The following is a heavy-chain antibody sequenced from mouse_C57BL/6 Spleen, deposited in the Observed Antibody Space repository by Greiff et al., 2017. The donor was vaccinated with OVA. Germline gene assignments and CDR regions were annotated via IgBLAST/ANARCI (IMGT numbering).Heavy chain of an antibody. V-gene: IGHV1-55*01. CDR2: IYPGSGSP. D-gene: IGHD4-1*01. J-gene: IGHJ2*01. CDR1: GSTFTSYW. Sequence: QVPLQQPGAELVKPGASVKMSCKASGSTFTSYWIPWVKQRPGHGLEWIGVIYPGSGSPNYNEKFQSKATLTVDTSSSTAYMQLSSRTAEDAAGYYGARYGTGRDFDYWGQGTTLTVSS. CDR3: ARYGTGRDFDY.